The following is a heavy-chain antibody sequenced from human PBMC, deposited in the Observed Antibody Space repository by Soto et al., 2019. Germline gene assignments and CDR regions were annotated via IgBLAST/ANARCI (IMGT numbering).Heavy chain of an antibody. CDR1: DDSISSGGYS. Sequence: QLQLQESGSGLVKPSQTLSLTCAVSDDSISSGGYSWSWIRQPPGKGLEWIGHIYYSGGTDYNPSLKSRVTISVDTSKNQFSLKLSSVTAADTAVYYCARGTLTSYFDYWGQGTLVTVSS. CDR2: IYYSGGT. CDR3: ARGTLTSYFDY. J-gene: IGHJ4*02. V-gene: IGHV4-30-2*01.